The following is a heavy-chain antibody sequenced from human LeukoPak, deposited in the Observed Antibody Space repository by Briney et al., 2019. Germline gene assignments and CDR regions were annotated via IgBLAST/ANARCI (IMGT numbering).Heavy chain of an antibody. J-gene: IGHJ5*02. V-gene: IGHV3-48*01. CDR3: ARDAGNSGYGCDL. D-gene: IGHD5-12*01. CDR2: IRCTGDT. CDR1: GFIFSQYS. Sequence: GGSLRLSCAASGFIFSQYSINWVRQAPGKGLEWVSHIRCTGDTFYADSVKGRFTISRDNARNSLYLQMNSLRAEDTAMYYCARDAGNSGYGCDLWGQGTLVTVSS.